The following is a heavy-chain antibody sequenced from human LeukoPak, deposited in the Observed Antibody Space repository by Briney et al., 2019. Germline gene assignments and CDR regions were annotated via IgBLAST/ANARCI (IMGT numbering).Heavy chain of an antibody. J-gene: IGHJ4*02. CDR2: ISDSGAST. D-gene: IGHD4-17*01. V-gene: IGHV3-23*01. CDR1: GFTFSGYG. Sequence: SGGSLRLSCAASGFTFSGYGMNWVRQAPGKGLEWVSTISDSGASTYYADSVKGRFTISRDNSKSTVYLQMNSLGAEDTAVYYCAAPVDTVTIDYWGQGTLVTVSS. CDR3: AAPVDTVTIDY.